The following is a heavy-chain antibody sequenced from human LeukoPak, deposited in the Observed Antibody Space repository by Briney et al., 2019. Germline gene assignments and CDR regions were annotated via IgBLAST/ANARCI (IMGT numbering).Heavy chain of an antibody. Sequence: PGGSLRLSCTASGVSFNNYAMTWVRQAPGKGLEWVSIIIASSGATFYADSVKGRFTISRDNSKNTLYLQMNSLSVEDTDVYYCAKGGYDYVEVAYFDFWGQGALVTVPS. CDR3: AKGGYDYVEVAYFDF. J-gene: IGHJ4*02. V-gene: IGHV3-23*01. CDR2: IIASSGAT. D-gene: IGHD5-12*01. CDR1: GVSFNNYA.